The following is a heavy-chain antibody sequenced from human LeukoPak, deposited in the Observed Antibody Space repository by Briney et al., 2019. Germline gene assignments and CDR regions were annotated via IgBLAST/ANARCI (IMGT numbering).Heavy chain of an antibody. V-gene: IGHV3-23*01. D-gene: IGHD6-25*01. CDR1: GFTFSIYT. CDR2: ISGSGDTT. CDR3: EKAKGGL. Sequence: GGSLRLTCVASGFTFSIYTMTWFGQAPEKGLEWVSSISGSGDTTYFADSVRCRFTLSRDNSRNTLFLQMDSLRVDDTAVYYCEKAKGGLWAQGTLVTVSS. J-gene: IGHJ4*02.